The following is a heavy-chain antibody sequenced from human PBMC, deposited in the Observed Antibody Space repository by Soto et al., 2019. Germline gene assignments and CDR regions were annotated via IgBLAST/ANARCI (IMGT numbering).Heavy chain of an antibody. J-gene: IGHJ3*02. CDR2: ISSSSSTI. CDR3: ARDLAPNTIFGGHDAFDI. CDR1: GFTSSSYS. Sequence: GGLRLSCAASGFTSSSYSMNWVRQAPGKGLEWVSYISSSSSTIYYAGSVKGRFTISRDNAKNSLYLQMNSLRAEDTAVYYCARDLAPNTIFGGHDAFDIWGQGTMVTVSS. V-gene: IGHV3-48*01. D-gene: IGHD3-3*01.